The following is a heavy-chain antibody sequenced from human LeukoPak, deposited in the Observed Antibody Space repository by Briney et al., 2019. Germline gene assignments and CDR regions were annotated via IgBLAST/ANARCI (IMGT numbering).Heavy chain of an antibody. CDR2: IKTKTNNYAT. Sequence: GGSLRLSCATSGFTFSGSTIQWVRQASGKGLEWLGQIKTKTNNYATVYAASLQGRFTISRDNSKNALYLQMNSLRVEDTAVYYCAIDPNWGTHSWGQGVLVTVSS. CDR3: AIDPNWGTHS. CDR1: GFTFSGST. D-gene: IGHD7-27*01. V-gene: IGHV3-73*01. J-gene: IGHJ4*02.